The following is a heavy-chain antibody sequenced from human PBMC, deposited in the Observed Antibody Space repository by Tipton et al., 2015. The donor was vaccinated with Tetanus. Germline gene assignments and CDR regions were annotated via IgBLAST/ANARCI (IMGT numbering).Heavy chain of an antibody. CDR3: VAGGAFDY. Sequence: GSLRLSCAASGFTFSGDWMSWVRQAPGKGLEWVANIKEDGSEKYYVDFVKGRFTISRDNAKNSLYLQMRSLRAEDTAVYYCVAGGAFDYWGQGTLVAVSS. V-gene: IGHV3-7*01. CDR2: IKEDGSEK. D-gene: IGHD3-10*01. J-gene: IGHJ4*02. CDR1: GFTFSGDW.